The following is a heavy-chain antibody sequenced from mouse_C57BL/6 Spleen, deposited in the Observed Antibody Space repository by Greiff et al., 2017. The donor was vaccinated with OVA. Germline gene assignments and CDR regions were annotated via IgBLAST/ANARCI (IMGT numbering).Heavy chain of an antibody. D-gene: IGHD2-4*01. J-gene: IGHJ1*03. V-gene: IGHV1-20*01. CDR1: GYSFTGYF. CDR2: INPYNGDT. CDR3: ATAIYYDYDVPRYFDV. Sequence: EVKLQESGPELVKPGDSVKISCKASGYSFTGYFMNWVMQSHGKSLEWIGRINPYNGDTFYNQKFKGKATLTVDKSSSTAHMELRSLTSEDSAVYYCATAIYYDYDVPRYFDVWGTGTTVTVSS.